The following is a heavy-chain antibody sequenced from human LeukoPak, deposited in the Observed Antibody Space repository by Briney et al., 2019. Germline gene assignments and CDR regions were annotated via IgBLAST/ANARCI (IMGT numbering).Heavy chain of an antibody. J-gene: IGHJ3*02. CDR2: ISSRSSTM. CDR1: GFTFSVYG. Sequence: GGSLRLSCAASGFTFSVYGMHWVRQAPGKGLEWVSYISSRSSTMYYAASVKGRFTISRDNANNSLYLQMNSLRAEDTAVYYCARVDRAFDIWGQGTMVTVSS. V-gene: IGHV3-48*04. CDR3: ARVDRAFDI.